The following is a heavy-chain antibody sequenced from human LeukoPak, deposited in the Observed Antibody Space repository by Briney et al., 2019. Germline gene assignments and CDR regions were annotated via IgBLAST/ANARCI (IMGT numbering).Heavy chain of an antibody. D-gene: IGHD6-6*01. J-gene: IGHJ3*02. CDR3: ARERILSSSSMYAFDI. CDR2: INPNSGGT. Sequence: ASVKVSCKASGYTFTGYYMHWVRQAPGQGLEWMGWINPNSGGTNYAQKFQGRVTMTRDTSISTAYMELSRLRSDDTAVYYCARERILSSSSMYAFDIWGQGTMVTVSS. V-gene: IGHV1-2*02. CDR1: GYTFTGYY.